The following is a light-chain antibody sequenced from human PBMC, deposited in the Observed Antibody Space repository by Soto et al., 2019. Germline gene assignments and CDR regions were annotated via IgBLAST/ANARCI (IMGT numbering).Light chain of an antibody. V-gene: IGKV1-33*01. CDR3: QQCDNVPYT. CDR2: DAS. Sequence: DIPMTQSPSSLSASVGDRVTITCQASQDINKYLNWYQQKPGKAPKLLMSDASNLQTGVPSRFSGSGSGTDFTFTISSLQPEDIATYYCQQCDNVPYTFGQGTKLEIK. CDR1: QDINKY. J-gene: IGKJ2*01.